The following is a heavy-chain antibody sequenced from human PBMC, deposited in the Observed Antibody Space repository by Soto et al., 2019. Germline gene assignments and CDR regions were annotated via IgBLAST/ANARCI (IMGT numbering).Heavy chain of an antibody. Sequence: ASETLSLTCAVYGGFLSESYWTWIRQPPGKGLEWIGEINHVGGTNYNPSLKSRVTLSVDTSQNQFSLRLISVTAADTAMYFCVRIRYQLPSSVLWLDPWGQGTPVTVSS. CDR3: VRIRYQLPSSVLWLDP. CDR1: GGFLSESY. CDR2: INHVGGT. J-gene: IGHJ5*02. D-gene: IGHD3-16*01. V-gene: IGHV4-34*01.